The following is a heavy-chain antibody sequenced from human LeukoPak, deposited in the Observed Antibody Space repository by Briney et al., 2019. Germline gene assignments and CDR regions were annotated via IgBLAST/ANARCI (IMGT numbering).Heavy chain of an antibody. CDR1: GFIFSSYA. J-gene: IGHJ6*03. V-gene: IGHV3-23*01. CDR3: AKGRGGYYYYYYMDV. Sequence: PGGSLRLSCAASGFIFSSYAMSWVRQAPGKGLEWVSAISGSGGSTYYADSVKGRFTISRDNSKNTLYLQMNSLRAEDTAVYYCAKGRGGYYYYYYMDVWGKGTTVTVSS. CDR2: ISGSGGST.